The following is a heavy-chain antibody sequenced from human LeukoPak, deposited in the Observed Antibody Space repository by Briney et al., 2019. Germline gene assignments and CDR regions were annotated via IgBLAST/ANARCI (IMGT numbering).Heavy chain of an antibody. J-gene: IGHJ4*02. V-gene: IGHV3-30*04. CDR2: ISYDGSNK. CDR3: ARDWGGRWLQSAVGY. Sequence: GGSLRLSCAAPGFTFSSYALHWVRQAPGKGLEWVAVISYDGSNKYYADSVKGRFTISGDNAKNSLYLQMNSLRAEDTAVYYCARDWGGRWLQSAVGYWGQGTLVTVSS. CDR1: GFTFSSYA. D-gene: IGHD5-24*01.